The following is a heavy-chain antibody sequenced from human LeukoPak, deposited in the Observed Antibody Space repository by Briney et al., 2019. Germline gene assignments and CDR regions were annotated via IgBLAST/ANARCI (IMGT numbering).Heavy chain of an antibody. Sequence: GGSLRLSCAASGFTFSSYAMHWVRQAPEKGLEYVSSVSSNGGSTYYANSVKGRFTISRDNSKNTLYLQMGSLRAEDMAVYYCARDPHSHYYGSGSVDYWGQGTLVTVSS. CDR2: VSSNGGST. V-gene: IGHV3-64*01. CDR1: GFTFSSYA. J-gene: IGHJ4*02. D-gene: IGHD3-10*01. CDR3: ARDPHSHYYGSGSVDY.